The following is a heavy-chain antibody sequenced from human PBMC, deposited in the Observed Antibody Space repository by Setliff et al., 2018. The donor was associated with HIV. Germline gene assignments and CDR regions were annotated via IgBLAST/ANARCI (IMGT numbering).Heavy chain of an antibody. CDR2: IHYSGTS. CDR1: GDLINNHN. J-gene: IGHJ3*02. Sequence: SETLSLTCTVSGDLINNHNWNWIRQSPEKGLEWLGNIHYSGTSNYNSSLKSRIVISLDTSRKQFSLHFYSVTAADTAVYYCARSRIRGYYDTSPAMAFDIWGQGTMVTVSS. D-gene: IGHD3-22*01. V-gene: IGHV4-59*08. CDR3: ARSRIRGYYDTSPAMAFDI.